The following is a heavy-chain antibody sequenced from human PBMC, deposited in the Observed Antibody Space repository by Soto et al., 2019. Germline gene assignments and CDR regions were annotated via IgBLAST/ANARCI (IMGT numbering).Heavy chain of an antibody. V-gene: IGHV3-7*04. Sequence: EVQLVESGGGLVQPGGSLILSCAASGFIFTHYYMGWFRHAPGKGLEWVANMSPDGSEKFYVDSVKGRFPFSRDNAKNSLYRRMNGLRAEDTAGYYCVRDPFEWELLLDYWRQVTLVTVSS. CDR3: VRDPFEWELLLDY. CDR1: GFIFTHYY. D-gene: IGHD1-26*01. CDR2: MSPDGSEK. J-gene: IGHJ4*02.